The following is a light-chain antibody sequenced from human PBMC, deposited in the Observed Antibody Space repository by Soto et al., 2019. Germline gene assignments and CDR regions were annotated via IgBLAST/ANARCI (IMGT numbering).Light chain of an antibody. J-gene: IGLJ1*01. CDR1: SSNIGGYNY. V-gene: IGLV2-14*01. Sequence: QSALTQPASVSGSPGQSITISCSATSSNIGGYNYVSWYQQHPGKAPKLMIYEVTNRPSGLSNRFSGSKSGNTASLTISGLQAEDEADYYCTSYTSSSTNYVFGTGTKLTVL. CDR2: EVT. CDR3: TSYTSSSTNYV.